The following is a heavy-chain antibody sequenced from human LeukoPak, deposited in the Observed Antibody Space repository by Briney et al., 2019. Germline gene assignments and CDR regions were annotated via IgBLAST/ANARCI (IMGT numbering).Heavy chain of an antibody. J-gene: IGHJ3*02. CDR3: AKSHLTHGDGDAFDI. D-gene: IGHD4-17*01. CDR2: ISGSGGST. V-gene: IGHV3-23*01. CDR1: GFTFSSYA. Sequence: GGSLTLSCAASGFTFSSYAMSWVRQAPGKGLEGVSAISGSGGSTYYADSVKGRFTISRDNSKNTLYLQMNSLRAEDTAVYYCAKSHLTHGDGDAFDIWGQGTMVTVSS.